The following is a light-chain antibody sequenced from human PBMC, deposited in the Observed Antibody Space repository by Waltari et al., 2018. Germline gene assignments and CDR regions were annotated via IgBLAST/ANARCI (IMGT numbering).Light chain of an antibody. V-gene: IGLV2-11*01. CDR1: SSDVGGYNY. CDR2: DVS. J-gene: IGLJ3*02. CDR3: CSYAGSYTWV. Sequence: QSALTQPRSVSGSPGPSVTISCTGTSSDVGGYNYVPWYQQHPGKAPKLMIYDVSKRPSGVPDRFSGSKSGNTASLTISGLQAEDEADYYCCSYAGSYTWVFGGGTKLTVL.